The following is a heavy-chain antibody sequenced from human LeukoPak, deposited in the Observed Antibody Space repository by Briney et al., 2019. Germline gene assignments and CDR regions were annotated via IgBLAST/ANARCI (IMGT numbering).Heavy chain of an antibody. V-gene: IGHV4-59*01. CDR3: AKGYGDYVGWFDP. Sequence: SETLSLTCTVSGGSISNYYWMWIRQPPGKGLEWIGHTSYSGSTSFNPPLKSRVTISVDMSKNQFSLKLSSVTAADTAVYYCAKGYGDYVGWFDPWGQGTLVTVSS. CDR1: GGSISNYY. CDR2: TSYSGST. D-gene: IGHD4-17*01. J-gene: IGHJ5*02.